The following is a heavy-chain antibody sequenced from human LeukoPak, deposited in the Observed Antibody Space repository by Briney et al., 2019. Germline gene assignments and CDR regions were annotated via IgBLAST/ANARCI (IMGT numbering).Heavy chain of an antibody. CDR1: GFTFSGYA. V-gene: IGHV3-23*01. Sequence: GGSLRLSCVASGFTFSGYAMNWVRQAPGKGLEWVSGISGGADRTYYADSVRGRFTISRDNSKTRLSLQMNRVTAEDTAVYYCAKLLTGGYYSTLYYYGLDVWGQGTTVTVSS. CDR2: ISGGADRT. J-gene: IGHJ6*02. D-gene: IGHD2-8*02. CDR3: AKLLTGGYYSTLYYYGLDV.